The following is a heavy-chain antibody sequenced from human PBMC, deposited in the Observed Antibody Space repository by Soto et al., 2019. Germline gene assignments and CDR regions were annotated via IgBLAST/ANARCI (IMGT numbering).Heavy chain of an antibody. CDR3: ARSWGGDGYSH. CDR1: GDSLNSGAYY. CDR2: VYHRGNT. Sequence: QVQLQELGPGLVKPSETLSLTCNVSGDSLNSGAYYWTWIRQSPGRGLEWIGHVYHRGNTNYNPSVKSRLSISLDTSKNQFSLNLKSVSADDTGVYYCARSWGGDGYSHWGQGTLVTVSS. V-gene: IGHV4-61*08. J-gene: IGHJ4*02. D-gene: IGHD2-15*01.